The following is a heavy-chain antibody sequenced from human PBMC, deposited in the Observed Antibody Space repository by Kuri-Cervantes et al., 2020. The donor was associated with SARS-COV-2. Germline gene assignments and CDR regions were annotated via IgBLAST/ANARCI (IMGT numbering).Heavy chain of an antibody. CDR1: GYTFTGYY. CDR2: INPNSGGT. CDR3: ARTFSSPNAFDI. Sequence: ASVKVSCEASGYTFTGYYMHWVRQAPGQGLEWMGWINPNSGGTNYAQKFQGRVTMTRDTSISTAYVELSRLRSDDTAVYYCARTFSSPNAFDIWGQGTMVTVSS. J-gene: IGHJ3*02. V-gene: IGHV1-2*02. D-gene: IGHD6-13*01.